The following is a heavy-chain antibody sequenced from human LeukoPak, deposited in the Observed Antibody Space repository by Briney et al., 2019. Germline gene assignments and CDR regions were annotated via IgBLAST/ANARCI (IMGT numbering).Heavy chain of an antibody. CDR1: GFTFSSYA. CDR2: ISGSGGST. CDR3: AKENPRGLWFGESYFDY. D-gene: IGHD3-10*01. V-gene: IGHV3-23*01. J-gene: IGHJ4*02. Sequence: GGSLGLSCAASGFTFSSYAMSWVRQAPGKGLEWVSAISGSGGSTYYADSVKGRFTISRDNSKNTLYLQMNSLRAEDTAVYYCAKENPRGLWFGESYFDYWGQGTLVTVSS.